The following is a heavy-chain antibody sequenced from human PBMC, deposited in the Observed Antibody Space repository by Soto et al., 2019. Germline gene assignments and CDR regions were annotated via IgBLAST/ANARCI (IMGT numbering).Heavy chain of an antibody. J-gene: IGHJ6*02. Sequence: SETLSLTCTVSGGSISSGGYYWTWIRQHPGKGLEWIGYIYYSGSTYYNPSLKSRVTISVDTSKNQFSLELSSVTAADTAVYYCARDHRPNHSSGWFLPWYYYGMDVWGQGTTVTVSS. D-gene: IGHD6-19*01. CDR3: ARDHRPNHSSGWFLPWYYYGMDV. CDR2: IYYSGST. CDR1: GGSISSGGYY. V-gene: IGHV4-31*03.